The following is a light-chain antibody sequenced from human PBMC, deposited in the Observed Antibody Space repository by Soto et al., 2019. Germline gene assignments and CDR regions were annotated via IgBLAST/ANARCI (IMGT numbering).Light chain of an antibody. CDR1: QSVSSY. CDR2: DAS. Sequence: EIVLTQSPATLSLSPGERATLSCRASQSVSSYVAWYQQKPGQTPRLLIYDASNRATGIPARFSGSESGTDFTLTISSLEPEDFAVYYCQQRSNWPPEGTFGQGTKVEIK. J-gene: IGKJ1*01. V-gene: IGKV3-11*01. CDR3: QQRSNWPPEGT.